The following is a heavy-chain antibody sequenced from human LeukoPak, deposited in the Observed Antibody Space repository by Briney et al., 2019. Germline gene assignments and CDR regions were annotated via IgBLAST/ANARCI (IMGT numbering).Heavy chain of an antibody. D-gene: IGHD6-13*01. CDR2: IVVGSGNK. Sequence: ASVKVSCKASGFTFINSAVQWVRQARGQRLEWIGWIVVGSGNKNFAQKFQERVTFTKDMSISTAYMELRSLRSEDTAVYYYAADDTQQLSWGQGTLVTVSS. J-gene: IGHJ5*02. CDR1: GFTFINSA. CDR3: AADDTQQLS. V-gene: IGHV1-58*01.